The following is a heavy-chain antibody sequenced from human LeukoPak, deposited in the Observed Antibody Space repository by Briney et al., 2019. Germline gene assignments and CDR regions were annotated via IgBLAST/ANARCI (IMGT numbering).Heavy chain of an antibody. Sequence: ASVKVSCKVSGYTFTSYGISWVRQAPGEGLEWMGWISPYNGNTNHAQRLQGRGAMTTDTSTNTAYMELRSLRSDDTAVYYCARDGHSSSWYSEYYYYYGMDVGAEGPRVTVST. J-gene: IGHJ6*04. CDR2: ISPYNGNT. D-gene: IGHD6-13*01. CDR3: ARDGHSSSWYSEYYYYYGMDV. CDR1: GYTFTSYG. V-gene: IGHV1-18*04.